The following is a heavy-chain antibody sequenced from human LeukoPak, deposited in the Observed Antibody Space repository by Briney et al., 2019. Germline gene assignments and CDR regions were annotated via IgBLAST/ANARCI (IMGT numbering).Heavy chain of an antibody. D-gene: IGHD3-3*02. J-gene: IGHJ4*02. CDR3: ASEAVLVAAGIDC. CDR2: INNGGGTI. V-gene: IGHV3-48*03. Sequence: PGGSLRLSCAASGFSFSNYEMNWVRQSPGKELEWVSYINNGGGTIWYADSVKGRFTISRDNTKNSLYLQMNSLRAEDTAMYYCASEAVLVAAGIDCWGQGTLVTVSS. CDR1: GFSFSNYE.